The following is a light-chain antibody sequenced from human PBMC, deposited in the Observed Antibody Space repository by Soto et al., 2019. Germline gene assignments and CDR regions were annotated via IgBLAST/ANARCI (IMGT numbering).Light chain of an antibody. CDR2: DAS. CDR3: QQYDNLPLT. Sequence: DIQMTQSPSSLSASVGDRVTITCQASQYISNDLNWYQQKPGKAPKLLIYDASNLETGVPSRFSGSGSGTDFTITISSVQPEDIATYYCQQYDNLPLTCGGGTKVEIK. V-gene: IGKV1-33*01. J-gene: IGKJ4*01. CDR1: QYISND.